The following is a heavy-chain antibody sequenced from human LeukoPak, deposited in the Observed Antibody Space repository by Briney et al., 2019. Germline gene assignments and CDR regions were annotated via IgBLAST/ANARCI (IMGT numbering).Heavy chain of an antibody. V-gene: IGHV4-59*01. CDR3: AREGVTKYYFDY. CDR2: IYYSGST. Sequence: SETLSLTCTVSGGSISSSYWSWIRQPPGKGLEWMGYIYYSGSTDYNPSLKSRVTISVDTSKNQFSPKLSSVTAADTAVYYCAREGVTKYYFDYWGQGTLVTVSS. D-gene: IGHD4-11*01. CDR1: GGSISSSY. J-gene: IGHJ4*02.